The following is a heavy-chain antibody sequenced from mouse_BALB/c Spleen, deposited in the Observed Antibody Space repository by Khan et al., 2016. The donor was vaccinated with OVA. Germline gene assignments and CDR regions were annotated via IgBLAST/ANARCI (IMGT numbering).Heavy chain of an antibody. D-gene: IGHD2-3*01. CDR3: ARDGSRYNYAMDY. J-gene: IGHJ4*01. CDR1: GYSITSDYA. V-gene: IGHV3-2*02. Sequence: EVQLQESGPGLVNPSQSLSLTCTVSGYSITSDYAWNWIRQFPGNKLEWMGYINYSGSTNYNPALKSRLSITRDTSKNQFFLQLNSVTTEDTATYYCARDGSRYNYAMDYWGQGTSVTVSS. CDR2: INYSGST.